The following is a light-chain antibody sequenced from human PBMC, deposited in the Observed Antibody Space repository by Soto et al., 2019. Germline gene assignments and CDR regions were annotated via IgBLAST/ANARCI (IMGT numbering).Light chain of an antibody. CDR3: QHRSNWPLFT. J-gene: IGKJ3*01. CDR1: QSISSY. Sequence: ESVLTQSPATLSLSPGERATLSCRASQSISSYLAWYQQKPGQAPRLLIYDASNRATGIPARFSGSGSGTDFTLTISSLEPEDFAVYYCQHRSNWPLFTFGPGTKVDIK. CDR2: DAS. V-gene: IGKV3-11*01.